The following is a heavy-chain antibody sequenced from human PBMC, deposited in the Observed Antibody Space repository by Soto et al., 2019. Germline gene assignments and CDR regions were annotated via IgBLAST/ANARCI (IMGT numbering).Heavy chain of an antibody. CDR2: IIPILGTA. D-gene: IGHD3-9*01. Sequence: QVQLVQSGAEVKKPGSSVKVSCKASGGTFSSYAVSWVRQAPGQGLEWMGGIIPILGTANYAQKFQVRVTITANKSTSTAYLELSSLRSEDTAVSYCAGRVLRYFDWSTNTAYRPPRYGIDVWGQGTTVTVSS. CDR1: GGTFSSYA. J-gene: IGHJ6*02. V-gene: IGHV1-69*06. CDR3: AGRVLRYFDWSTNTAYRPPRYGIDV.